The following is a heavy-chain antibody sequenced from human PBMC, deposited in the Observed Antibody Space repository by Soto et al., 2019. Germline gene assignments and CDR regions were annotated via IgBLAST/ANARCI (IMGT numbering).Heavy chain of an antibody. CDR3: AIAHGGEYFQH. J-gene: IGHJ1*01. CDR2: ISSSGPTM. D-gene: IGHD3-10*01. Sequence: QVQLVESGGGLVQPGGSLRLSCAASGFTFSDYYMSWIRQAPGKGLEWVSYISSSGPTMYYADSVKGRFTISRDNARTSLYLQMNSLRAEDTAVYYCAIAHGGEYFQHWGQGTLVTVSS. V-gene: IGHV3-11*01. CDR1: GFTFSDYY.